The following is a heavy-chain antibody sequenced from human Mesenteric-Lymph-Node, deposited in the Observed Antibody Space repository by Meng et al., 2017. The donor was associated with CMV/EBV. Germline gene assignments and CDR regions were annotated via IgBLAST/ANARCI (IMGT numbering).Heavy chain of an antibody. V-gene: IGHV3-23*01. Sequence: GESLKISCTASGFTFGSYTMSWVRQAPGKGLEWVSVISTGGDITYYADSVKGRFTISRDNSNSILYLQMNSLRADDTAVYFCANFGKSIYASDYWGQGTLVTVSS. CDR1: GFTFGSYT. D-gene: IGHD2-8*01. J-gene: IGHJ4*02. CDR3: ANFGKSIYASDY. CDR2: ISTGGDIT.